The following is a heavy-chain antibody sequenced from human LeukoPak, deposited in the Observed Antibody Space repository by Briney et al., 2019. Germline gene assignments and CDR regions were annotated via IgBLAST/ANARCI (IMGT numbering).Heavy chain of an antibody. J-gene: IGHJ4*02. CDR1: GFIFSSYW. CDR3: VRDNRGTFDY. D-gene: IGHD1-26*01. Sequence: PGGSLRLSCAVSGFIFSSYWMSWVRQAPGKGLEWVANIKHDGSEKNYVDSVKGRFTISRDNAKNSLYLQMNSLGADDTAVYYCVRDNRGTFDYWGLGTLITVSS. V-gene: IGHV3-7*01. CDR2: IKHDGSEK.